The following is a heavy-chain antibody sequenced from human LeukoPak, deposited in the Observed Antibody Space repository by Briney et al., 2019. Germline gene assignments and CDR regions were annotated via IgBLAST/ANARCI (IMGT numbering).Heavy chain of an antibody. CDR2: IKQDGSEK. V-gene: IGHV3-7*01. J-gene: IGHJ4*02. Sequence: GGSLRLCCAASGFTFTSYWMTWVRQAPGKGLEWVANIKQDGSEKYYVDSVKGRFTISRDNAKNSLYLQMDSLRVEDTAVYYCARVRGSQSFDYWGQGTLVTVSS. CDR1: GFTFTSYW. CDR3: ARVRGSQSFDY. D-gene: IGHD1-26*01.